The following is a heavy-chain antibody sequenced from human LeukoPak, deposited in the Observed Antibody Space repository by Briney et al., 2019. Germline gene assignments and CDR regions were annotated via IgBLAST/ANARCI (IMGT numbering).Heavy chain of an antibody. D-gene: IGHD6-13*01. Sequence: PGGSLRLSCAASGFTFSSCGFNWVRQAPRKGLEWVASIRQDGGEKSYVDSVKGRFTISRDNTKNSLYLQMSSLRAEDTAVYYCARDGTAPGLYFDLWGQGTLVTVSS. V-gene: IGHV3-7*01. CDR3: ARDGTAPGLYFDL. CDR2: IRQDGGEK. CDR1: GFTFSSCG. J-gene: IGHJ4*01.